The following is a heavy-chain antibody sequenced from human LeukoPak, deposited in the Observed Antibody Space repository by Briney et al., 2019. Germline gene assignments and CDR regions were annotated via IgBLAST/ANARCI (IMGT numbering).Heavy chain of an antibody. Sequence: ASVKVSCKASGYTLTIYGISWVRQAPGQGLEWMGWISAYNGNTNYAQKLQGRVTMTTDTSTSTAYMELRSLRSDDTAVYYCAKAQENWGSDYWGQGTLVTVSS. V-gene: IGHV1-18*01. CDR2: ISAYNGNT. CDR3: AKAQENWGSDY. CDR1: GYTLTIYG. J-gene: IGHJ4*02. D-gene: IGHD7-27*01.